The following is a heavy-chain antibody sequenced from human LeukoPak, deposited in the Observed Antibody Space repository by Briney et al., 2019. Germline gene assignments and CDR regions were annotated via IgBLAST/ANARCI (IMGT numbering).Heavy chain of an antibody. CDR3: AREAPGYSYGSDTYYYYMDV. Sequence: PSQTLSLTCTVSGGSISSGSYYWSWIRQPAGKGLEWIGRIYTSGSTNYNPSLKSRVTISVDTSKNQFSLKLSSVTAADTAVYYCAREAPGYSYGSDTYYYYMDVWSKGTTVTISS. V-gene: IGHV4-61*02. CDR1: GGSISSGSYY. D-gene: IGHD5-18*01. CDR2: IYTSGST. J-gene: IGHJ6*03.